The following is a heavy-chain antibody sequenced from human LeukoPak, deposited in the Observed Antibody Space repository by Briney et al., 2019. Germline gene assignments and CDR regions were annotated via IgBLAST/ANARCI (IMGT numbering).Heavy chain of an antibody. V-gene: IGHV4-39*01. Sequence: PSETLSLTCSVSGASISSGTYYWGWIRQPPGKGLEWIGSIYYTGSTYDNPSLKSRVTISVDTSKNQFSLKLSSVTAADTAVYCCARRGGSGRAFDYWGQGTLVTVSS. J-gene: IGHJ4*02. CDR3: ARRGGSGRAFDY. CDR2: IYYTGST. D-gene: IGHD1-26*01. CDR1: GASISSGTYY.